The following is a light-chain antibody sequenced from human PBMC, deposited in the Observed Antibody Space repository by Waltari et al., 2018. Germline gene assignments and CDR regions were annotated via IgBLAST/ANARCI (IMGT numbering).Light chain of an antibody. Sequence: EIVLTQSPATLSLSPGERATLSCRASKSVTNYLAWYQQKPGQAPRLLIYDASNRATGIPARFSGSGSGTDFTLTISSLEPEDFAVYYCQERSNWVFTFGPGTKVDI. CDR1: KSVTNY. V-gene: IGKV3-11*01. CDR2: DAS. CDR3: QERSNWVFT. J-gene: IGKJ3*01.